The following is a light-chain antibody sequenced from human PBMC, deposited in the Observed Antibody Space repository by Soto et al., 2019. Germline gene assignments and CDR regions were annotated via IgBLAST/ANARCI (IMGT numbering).Light chain of an antibody. Sequence: DLQMTQSPSTLSASVGDRVTITCRASQYIHNYLAWYQQKPGEAPKLLIYEAANLESGVPSRFSGSGTGTEFTLTISSLQPDDFATYYCQQSNNDPWTFGQGTRVEI. J-gene: IGKJ1*01. CDR3: QQSNNDPWT. CDR2: EAA. V-gene: IGKV1-5*03. CDR1: QYIHNY.